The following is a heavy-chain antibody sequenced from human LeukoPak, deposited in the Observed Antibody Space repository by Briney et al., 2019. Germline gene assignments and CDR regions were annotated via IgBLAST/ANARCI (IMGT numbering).Heavy chain of an antibody. Sequence: GGSLRLSCTASGFTFGDYAMSWVRQAPGKGLEWVGFIRSKAYGGTTEYAASVKGRFTISRDDSKSIAYLQMNSLKTEDTAVYYCTREDWNSGAFDIWGQGTMVTVSS. CDR3: TREDWNSGAFDI. D-gene: IGHD1-7*01. CDR2: IRSKAYGGTT. CDR1: GFTFGDYA. V-gene: IGHV3-49*04. J-gene: IGHJ3*02.